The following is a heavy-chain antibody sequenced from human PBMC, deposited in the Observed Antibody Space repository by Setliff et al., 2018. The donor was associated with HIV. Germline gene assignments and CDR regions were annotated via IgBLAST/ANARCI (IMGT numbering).Heavy chain of an antibody. D-gene: IGHD7-27*01. CDR1: GYSISSGYY. CDR3: ARQVGNKVLFDS. Sequence: SETLSLTCAVSGYSISSGYYWGWIRQPPDKGLEWIGSIYHSGSTYYNPSPKSRVTISVDTSKNQLSLKLSSVTAADTAVYYCARQVGNKVLFDSWGQGTLVTVSS. CDR2: IYHSGST. J-gene: IGHJ4*02. V-gene: IGHV4-38-2*01.